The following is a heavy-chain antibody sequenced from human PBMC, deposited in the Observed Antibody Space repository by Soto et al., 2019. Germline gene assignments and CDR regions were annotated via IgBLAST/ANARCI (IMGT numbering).Heavy chain of an antibody. CDR2: TYYRSKWYN. CDR3: ARDCTNGVCYSNYYYYYGMDV. J-gene: IGHJ6*02. Sequence: QVPLQQSGPGLVKPSQTLSLTCAISGDSVSSNSAAWNWIRQSPSRGLEWLGRTYYRSKWYNDYAVSVKSRITINPDTSKNQFSLQLNSVTPEDTAVYYCARDCTNGVCYSNYYYYYGMDVWGQGTTVTVSS. V-gene: IGHV6-1*01. D-gene: IGHD2-8*01. CDR1: GDSVSSNSAA.